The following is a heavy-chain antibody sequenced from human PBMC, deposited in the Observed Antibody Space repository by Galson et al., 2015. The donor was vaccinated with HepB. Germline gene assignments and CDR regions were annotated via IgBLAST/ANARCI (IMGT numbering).Heavy chain of an antibody. CDR2: INAGNGNT. CDR1: GYTFTSYA. J-gene: IGHJ3*02. CDR3: AREFRSGWYEDAFDI. D-gene: IGHD6-19*01. Sequence: SVKVSCKASGYTFTSYAMHWVRQAPGQRLEWMGWINAGNGNTKYSQKFQGRVTITRDTSASTAYMEPSSLRSEDTAVYYCAREFRSGWYEDAFDIWGQGTMVTVSS. V-gene: IGHV1-3*01.